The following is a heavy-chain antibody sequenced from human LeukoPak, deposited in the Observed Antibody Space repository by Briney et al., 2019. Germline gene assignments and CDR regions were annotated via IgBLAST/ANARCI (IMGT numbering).Heavy chain of an antibody. CDR3: ARVEAYCSSTSCRYYYYYMDV. CDR1: GFTFSSYE. CDR2: ISSSGSTI. J-gene: IGHJ6*03. V-gene: IGHV3-48*03. D-gene: IGHD2-2*01. Sequence: GGSLRLSCAASGFTFSSYEMNWVRQAPGKGLEWVSYISSSGSTIYYADSVKGRFTISRDNAKNSLYLQMNSLRAEDTAVYYCARVEAYCSSTSCRYYYYYMDVWGKGTTVTISS.